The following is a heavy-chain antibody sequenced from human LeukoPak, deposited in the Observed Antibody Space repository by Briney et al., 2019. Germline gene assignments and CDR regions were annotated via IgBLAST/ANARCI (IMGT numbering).Heavy chain of an antibody. V-gene: IGHV3-30*02. J-gene: IGHJ4*02. CDR1: GFTFSSYG. Sequence: GGSLRLSCAASGFTFSSYGMHWVRQAPGKGLEWVAFIRYDGSNKYYADSVKGRFTISRDNSKNTLYLQMNSLRAEDTAVYYCAKRGDCSGTCTYDYWGQRTLVTVSS. D-gene: IGHD2-2*01. CDR3: AKRGDCSGTCTYDY. CDR2: IRYDGSNK.